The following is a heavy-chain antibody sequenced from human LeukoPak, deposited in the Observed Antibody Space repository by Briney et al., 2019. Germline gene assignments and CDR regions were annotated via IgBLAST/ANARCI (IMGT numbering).Heavy chain of an antibody. Sequence: PGGSLRLSCVASPFTFSNYAMNWVRQAPGKGLERVAVIWYDGSNKYYADSVKGRFTISRDNSKNTLYLQMNSLRAEDTAVYYCAREGYDSTFDYWGQGTLVTVSS. D-gene: IGHD3-22*01. CDR1: PFTFSNYA. CDR3: AREGYDSTFDY. V-gene: IGHV3-33*08. J-gene: IGHJ4*02. CDR2: IWYDGSNK.